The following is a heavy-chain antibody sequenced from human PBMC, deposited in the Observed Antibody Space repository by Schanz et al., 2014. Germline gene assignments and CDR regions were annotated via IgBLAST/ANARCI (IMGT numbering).Heavy chain of an antibody. CDR2: ISHSGST. CDR1: GASISSGGYY. CDR3: ARHGGIPYYPMDV. J-gene: IGHJ6*02. V-gene: IGHV4-31*03. Sequence: QVQLQESGPGLVKPSQTLSLTCTVSGASISSGGYYWDWIRLLPGKGLEWIGYISHSGSTSFNPSLKSRLTMSVDTSKNQFSLRLSSVTAADTAVYYCARHGGIPYYPMDVWGQGTTVTVSS. D-gene: IGHD3-16*01.